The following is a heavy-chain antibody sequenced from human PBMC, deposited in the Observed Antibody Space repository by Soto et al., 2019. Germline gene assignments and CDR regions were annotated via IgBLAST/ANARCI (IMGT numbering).Heavy chain of an antibody. V-gene: IGHV4-59*01. CDR3: ARRWSGTDY. Sequence: QVQLQESGPGLVKPSETLSLTCTVSGGSFSNYYWSWIRQSPGKGLEWIGYVHYSGSTNYNPSLKSRVTISLDTSNNQFFLRLTSVPAADTAVYYCARRWSGTDYWGQGTLVTVSS. D-gene: IGHD3-10*01. CDR2: VHYSGST. J-gene: IGHJ4*02. CDR1: GGSFSNYY.